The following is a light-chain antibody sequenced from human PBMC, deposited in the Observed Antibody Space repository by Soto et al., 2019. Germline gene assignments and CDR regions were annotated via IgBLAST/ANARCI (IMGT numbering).Light chain of an antibody. V-gene: IGLV1-47*01. J-gene: IGLJ1*01. CDR1: SSNIGSNY. CDR2: RNN. CDR3: AAWDDSLSAYYV. Sequence: QSVLTQPPSASGTPGQRVTISCSGSSSNIGSNYVYWYQQLPGTAPKLLIYRNNQRPSGVPDRFSGSKSGTPASLAISGLLSEDEADYYCAAWDDSLSAYYVFGTGTKLTVL.